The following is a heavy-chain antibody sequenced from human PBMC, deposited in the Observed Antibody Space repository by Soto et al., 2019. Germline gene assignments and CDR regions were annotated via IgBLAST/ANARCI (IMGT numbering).Heavy chain of an antibody. CDR2: INAGNGNT. Sequence: QVQLVQSGAEVKKPGASVKVSCKASGYTFTSYAMHWVRQAPGQRLEWMGWINAGNGNTKYSQKFQGRVTITRDTSASTAYMELSSLRSEDTAVYYCARVGSGRESYYGGFDYWGQGTLVTVSS. J-gene: IGHJ4*02. CDR1: GYTFTSYA. D-gene: IGHD1-26*01. CDR3: ARVGSGRESYYGGFDY. V-gene: IGHV1-3*01.